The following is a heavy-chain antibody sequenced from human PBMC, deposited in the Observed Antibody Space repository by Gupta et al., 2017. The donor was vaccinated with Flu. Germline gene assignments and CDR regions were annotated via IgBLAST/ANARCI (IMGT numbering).Heavy chain of an antibody. Sequence: QVQLVQSGAAVKKPGASVKVSCKASGYTFTGYYLHWVRQAPGQGLEWMGWINPNSGGTNYAQKFQGWVTMTRDTSISTAYMELSRLRSDDTAVYYCARARDSYGLERTAAYYFDYWGQGTRVTVSS. CDR3: ARARDSYGLERTAAYYFDY. V-gene: IGHV1-2*04. J-gene: IGHJ4*02. CDR2: INPNSGGT. CDR1: GYTFTGYY. D-gene: IGHD5-18*01.